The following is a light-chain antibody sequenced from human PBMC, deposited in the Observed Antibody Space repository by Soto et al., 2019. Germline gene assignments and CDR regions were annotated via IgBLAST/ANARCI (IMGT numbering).Light chain of an antibody. CDR3: AAWDDSLNGRV. Sequence: QSVLTQPPSASGTPGQGVTISCSGSNSNIGSNTVNWYQQLPGTAPKLLIYYDNLRPSGVPDRISGSKSGTSASLAISGLQSDDEADYYCAAWDDSLNGRVFGTGTKVTV. CDR1: NSNIGSNT. V-gene: IGLV1-44*01. CDR2: YDN. J-gene: IGLJ1*01.